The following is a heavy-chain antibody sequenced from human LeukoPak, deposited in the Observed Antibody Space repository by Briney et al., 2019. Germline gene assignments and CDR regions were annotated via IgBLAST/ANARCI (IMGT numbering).Heavy chain of an antibody. CDR2: INGDGSST. V-gene: IGHV3-20*04. CDR3: AREWHDAFDI. J-gene: IGHJ3*02. D-gene: IGHD5-24*01. Sequence: GGSLRLSCAASGFTFDDYGMSWVRQAPGKGLEWVSGINGDGSSTTYADSVRGRFTISRDDAKNTLYLEMNSLRAEDTAVYYCAREWHDAFDIWGQGTMVTVSS. CDR1: GFTFDDYG.